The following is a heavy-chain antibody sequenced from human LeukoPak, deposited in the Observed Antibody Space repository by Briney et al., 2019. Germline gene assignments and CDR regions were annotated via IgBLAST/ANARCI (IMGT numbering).Heavy chain of an antibody. D-gene: IGHD3-22*01. Sequence: ASVKVSCKASEYTFTRYYMHWVRQAPGQGLEWMGWINPNSGGTNYAQKFQGRVTMTRDTSISTAYMELSRLRSDDTAVYYCAIYDSSGYSNLNYFDYWGQGTLVTVSS. CDR1: EYTFTRYY. V-gene: IGHV1-2*02. CDR3: AIYDSSGYSNLNYFDY. CDR2: INPNSGGT. J-gene: IGHJ4*02.